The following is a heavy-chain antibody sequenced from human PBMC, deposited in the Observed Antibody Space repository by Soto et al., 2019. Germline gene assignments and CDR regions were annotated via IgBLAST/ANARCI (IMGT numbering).Heavy chain of an antibody. CDR2: IKSKTDGGTT. CDR3: TTGEPYSSGWYRVDY. J-gene: IGHJ4*02. CDR1: GFTFSNAW. Sequence: GGSLRLSCAASGFTFSNAWMSWVRQAPGKGLEWVGRIKSKTDGGTTDYAAPVKGRFTISRDDSKNTLYLQMNSLKTEDTAVYYCTTGEPYSSGWYRVDYWGQGTLVTVSS. D-gene: IGHD6-19*01. V-gene: IGHV3-15*01.